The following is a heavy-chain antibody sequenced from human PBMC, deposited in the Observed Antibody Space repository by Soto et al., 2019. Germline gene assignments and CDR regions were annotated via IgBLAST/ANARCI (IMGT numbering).Heavy chain of an antibody. CDR3: AKEQKDSSSWAEQNY. V-gene: IGHV3-23*01. CDR1: GFTFSSYA. D-gene: IGHD6-13*01. CDR2: ISCNGSNT. Sequence: GGSLRLSCAASGFTFSSYAMRWVRQAPGKGLEWVAAISCNGSNTYYAGSVKGRFTISRDNSKNTLYLQMNSLRAEDTAVYYCAKEQKDSSSWAEQNYWGQG. J-gene: IGHJ4*02.